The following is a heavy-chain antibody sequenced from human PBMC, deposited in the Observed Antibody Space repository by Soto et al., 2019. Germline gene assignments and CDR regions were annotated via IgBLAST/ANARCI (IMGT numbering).Heavy chain of an antibody. V-gene: IGHV4-61*01. CDR1: AGSVSGRSPY. CDR2: IDYTGST. CDR3: ARGGASSRKAVAGYFQY. D-gene: IGHD1-26*01. J-gene: IGHJ1*01. Sequence: SETLSLTCSVSAGSVSGRSPYWSWTRQTPGRGLEGSGYIDYTGSTNYNPSLKSRVTITVDPSKTQFSLKLSSVTAADTAVYYCARGGASSRKAVAGYFQYWGQGTQVTVSS.